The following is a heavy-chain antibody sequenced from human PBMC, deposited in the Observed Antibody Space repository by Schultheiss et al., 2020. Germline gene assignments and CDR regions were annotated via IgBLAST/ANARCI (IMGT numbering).Heavy chain of an antibody. J-gene: IGHJ4*02. CDR3: ARDRNYGGNSGIFDY. D-gene: IGHD4-23*01. CDR2: ISVSGDTI. CDR1: KFTFSRYS. V-gene: IGHV3-48*01. Sequence: GESLKISCAASKFTFSRYSMIWVRQAPGKGLEWVSFISVSGDTIYYADSVKGRFTISRDNANNSLYLQMNSLRAEDTAVYYCARDRNYGGNSGIFDYWGQGTLVTVS.